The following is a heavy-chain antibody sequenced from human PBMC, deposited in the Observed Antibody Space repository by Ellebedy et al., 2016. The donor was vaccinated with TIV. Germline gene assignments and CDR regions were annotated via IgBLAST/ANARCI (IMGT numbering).Heavy chain of an antibody. D-gene: IGHD3-10*01. CDR3: ARDVTSQGPGRGWFDP. Sequence: PGGSLRLSCAASGFTFSSYAMSWVRQAPGKGLEWVAFLRYDRSNEYYADSVKGRFAISRDNFRSTIYLQMDSLTPEDTAVYYCARDVTSQGPGRGWFDPWGQGTLVTVSS. CDR1: GFTFSSYA. J-gene: IGHJ5*02. V-gene: IGHV3-30*02. CDR2: LRYDRSNE.